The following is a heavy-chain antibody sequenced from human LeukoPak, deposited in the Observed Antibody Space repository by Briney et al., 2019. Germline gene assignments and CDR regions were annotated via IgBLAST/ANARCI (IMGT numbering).Heavy chain of an antibody. CDR2: IFASGTT. CDR1: GGSIGVYY. Sequence: SETLSLTCTVSGGSIGVYYWSWIRQPAGKGLELVGRIFASGTTNYNPSLQSRLTMSVDTSKNQFSLKLASVTAADTAVYCCARGGSYLDYWGQGTLVTVSS. V-gene: IGHV4-4*07. D-gene: IGHD3-16*01. J-gene: IGHJ4*02. CDR3: ARGGSYLDY.